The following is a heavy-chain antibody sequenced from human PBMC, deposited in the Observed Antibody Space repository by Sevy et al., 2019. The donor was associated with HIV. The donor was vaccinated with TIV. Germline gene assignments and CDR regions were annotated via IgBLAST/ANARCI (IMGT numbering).Heavy chain of an antibody. CDR3: ARGLNETSFDY. CDR2: IKHSGST. CDR1: GGSFSGYY. D-gene: IGHD1-1*01. V-gene: IGHV4-34*01. Sequence: SETLSLTCAVYGGSFSGYYWSWIRQPPGKGLEWIGEIKHSGSTNYNQSLKSRVTISVDTSKNQFSLKLSSVTAADTAVYYCARGLNETSFDYWGQGTLVTVSS. J-gene: IGHJ4*02.